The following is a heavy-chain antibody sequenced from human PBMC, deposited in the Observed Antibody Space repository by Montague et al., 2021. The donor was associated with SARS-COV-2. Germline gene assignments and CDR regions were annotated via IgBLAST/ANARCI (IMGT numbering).Heavy chain of an antibody. CDR1: GFTFSNYS. Sequence: SLRLSCAASGFTFSNYSINWVRQAPGKGLEWVSSIGQVSGDIYYADSVKGRFTISRDNAKNSLYLQMNSLRAEDTAVYYCARPSRIQGAWYGMDVWGQGTTVTVSS. J-gene: IGHJ6*02. CDR3: ARPSRIQGAWYGMDV. CDR2: IGQVSGDI. V-gene: IGHV3-21*01. D-gene: IGHD2-15*01.